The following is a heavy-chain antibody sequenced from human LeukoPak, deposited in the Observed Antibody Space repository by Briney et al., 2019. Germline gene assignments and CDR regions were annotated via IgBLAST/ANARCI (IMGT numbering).Heavy chain of an antibody. CDR1: GVSISSGGYY. J-gene: IGHJ4*02. CDR2: IYHSGST. Sequence: PSETLSLTCTVSGVSISSGGYYWSWIRQPPGKGLEWIGYIYHSGSTYYNPSLKSRVTISVDRSKNQFSLKLSSVTAADTAVYYCAGYCSSTSCYNRPFDYWGQGTLVTVSS. D-gene: IGHD2-2*02. V-gene: IGHV4-30-2*01. CDR3: AGYCSSTSCYNRPFDY.